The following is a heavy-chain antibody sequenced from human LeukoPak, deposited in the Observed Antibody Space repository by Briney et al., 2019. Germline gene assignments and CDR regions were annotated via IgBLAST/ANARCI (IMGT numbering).Heavy chain of an antibody. J-gene: IGHJ4*02. V-gene: IGHV3-7*01. Sequence: GGSLRLSCAASGFTFSSYWMSWVRQAPGKGLEWVANINQDGSEKYYVDSVKGRFTISRDNAKNSLYLQMNSLRAEDTAVYYCARPSSSWSREEYYFDYWGQGTLVTVSS. CDR2: INQDGSEK. CDR3: ARPSSSWSREEYYFDY. D-gene: IGHD6-13*01. CDR1: GFTFSSYW.